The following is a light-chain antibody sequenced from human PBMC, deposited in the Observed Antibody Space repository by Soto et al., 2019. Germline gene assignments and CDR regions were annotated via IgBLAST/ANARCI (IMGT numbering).Light chain of an antibody. J-gene: IGKJ4*01. CDR2: GTS. Sequence: DLQMTQSPSSLSASVGDRVTITCRASQNIDTSLAWYQQKSDKAPKSLIYGTSFLQSGVPSRFRGSGSGTDFTLTISTLQPEDFATYYCQQYKTYPTFGGGTKVETK. CDR1: QNIDTS. V-gene: IGKV1D-16*01. CDR3: QQYKTYPT.